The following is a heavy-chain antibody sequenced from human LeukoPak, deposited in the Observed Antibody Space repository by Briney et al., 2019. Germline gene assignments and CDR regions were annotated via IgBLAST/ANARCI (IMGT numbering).Heavy chain of an antibody. CDR2: INSDGSST. V-gene: IGHV3-74*01. D-gene: IGHD6-13*01. CDR1: GFTFSSYW. J-gene: IGHJ3*02. CDR3: AKGGSIAAAGNDAFDI. Sequence: GGSLRLSCAASGFTFSSYWMHWVRQAPGKGLVWVSRINSDGSSTSYADSVKGRFTISRDNSKNMLYLQMSSLRAEDTAVYYCAKGGSIAAAGNDAFDIWGQGTMVTVSS.